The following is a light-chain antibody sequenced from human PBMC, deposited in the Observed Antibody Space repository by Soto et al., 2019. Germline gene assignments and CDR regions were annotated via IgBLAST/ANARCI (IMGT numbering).Light chain of an antibody. V-gene: IGLV1-40*01. J-gene: IGLJ2*01. Sequence: QSVLTQPPSVSGAPGQRVTISCTGSSSNIGAGYDVHWYQQLPGTAPKLLIYGNNTRPSGVPDRFSDSKSGTSASLAITGLQAEDEADYYCQSYDSSLSVVFGGGTKVTVL. CDR1: SSNIGAGYD. CDR2: GNN. CDR3: QSYDSSLSVV.